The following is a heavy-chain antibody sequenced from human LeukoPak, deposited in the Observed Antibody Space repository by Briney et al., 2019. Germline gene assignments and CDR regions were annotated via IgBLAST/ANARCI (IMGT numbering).Heavy chain of an antibody. CDR3: ARQWLPTHGGYYYYYMDV. J-gene: IGHJ6*03. V-gene: IGHV3-21*01. CDR2: ISSSSSYI. CDR1: GFTFSTFA. Sequence: GGSLRLSCAASGFTFSTFAMNWVRQAPGKGLEWVSSISSSSSYIYYADSVKGRFTISRDNAKNSLYLQMNSLRAEDTAVYYCARQWLPTHGGYYYYYMDVWGKGTTVTISS. D-gene: IGHD6-19*01.